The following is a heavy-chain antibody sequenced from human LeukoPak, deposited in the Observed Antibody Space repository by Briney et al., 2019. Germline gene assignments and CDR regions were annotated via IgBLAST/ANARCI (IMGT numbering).Heavy chain of an antibody. CDR3: ARVHGGNSGGDFDY. Sequence: WVRHXPGKGXVWXSRINGDGSSTSYADSVKGRFTISRDNAKNTLYLQMNSLRAEDTAVYYCARVHGGNSGGDFDYWGQGTLVTVSS. CDR2: INGDGSST. V-gene: IGHV3-74*01. D-gene: IGHD4-23*01. J-gene: IGHJ4*02.